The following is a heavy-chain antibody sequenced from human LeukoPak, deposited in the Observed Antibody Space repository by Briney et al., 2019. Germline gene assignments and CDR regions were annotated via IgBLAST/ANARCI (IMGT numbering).Heavy chain of an antibody. J-gene: IGHJ4*02. Sequence: GGSLRLSCEASRFTFSNYGMHWVRQAPGKGLEWVSFIRYDGINKYYPDSVKGRFTISRDNSKNTLYLQMNSLRAEDTAVYYCGKDIATMRWLRPDPSIDYWGQGTLVTVSS. CDR3: GKDIATMRWLRPDPSIDY. D-gene: IGHD5-12*01. CDR2: IRYDGINK. CDR1: RFTFSNYG. V-gene: IGHV3-30*02.